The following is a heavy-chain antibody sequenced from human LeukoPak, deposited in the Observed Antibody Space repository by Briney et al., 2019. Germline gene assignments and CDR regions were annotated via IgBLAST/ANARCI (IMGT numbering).Heavy chain of an antibody. J-gene: IGHJ5*02. CDR3: ARLSAYYGSGTYNWFDP. Sequence: GGAPKISCQGSGYRFTSYWIGWVRPMPGKGLEWMGIIYPGDSDTRYSPSFQGQVTISADKSISTAYLQWGSLKASDTAMYYCARLSAYYGSGTYNWFDPWGQGTLVTVSS. D-gene: IGHD3-10*01. CDR1: GYRFTSYW. V-gene: IGHV5-51*01. CDR2: IYPGDSDT.